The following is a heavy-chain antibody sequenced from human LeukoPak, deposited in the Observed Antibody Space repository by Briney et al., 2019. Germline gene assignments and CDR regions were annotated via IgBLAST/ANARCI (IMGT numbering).Heavy chain of an antibody. CDR1: GYTFTSYV. V-gene: IGHV1-18*01. J-gene: IGHJ4*02. D-gene: IGHD3-22*01. CDR2: ISAYNGNT. Sequence: ASVKVSCKASGYTFTSYVISGVRQAPGQGREWMGWISAYNGNTNYAQKLQGRVTMTTDTSTSTAYMELRSLRSDDTAVYYCARGWEYYYDSSGPGVFDYWGQGTLVTVSS. CDR3: ARGWEYYYDSSGPGVFDY.